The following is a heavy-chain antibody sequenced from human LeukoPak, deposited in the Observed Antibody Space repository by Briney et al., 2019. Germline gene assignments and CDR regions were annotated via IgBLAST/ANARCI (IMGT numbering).Heavy chain of an antibody. J-gene: IGHJ3*02. Sequence: GGSLRLSCAASGFTFSSYSMNWVRQAPGKGLEWVSYISSSSSTIYYADSVKGRFTISRDNAKNSLYLQTNSLRAEDTAVYYCATSLGSWYVRGAFDIWGQGTMVTVSS. CDR1: GFTFSSYS. D-gene: IGHD6-13*01. CDR2: ISSSSSTI. V-gene: IGHV3-48*01. CDR3: ATSLGSWYVRGAFDI.